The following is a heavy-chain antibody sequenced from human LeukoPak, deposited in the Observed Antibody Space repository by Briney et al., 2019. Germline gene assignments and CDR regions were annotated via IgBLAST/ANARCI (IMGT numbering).Heavy chain of an antibody. CDR3: AKWAGSGQDFLGPFDY. V-gene: IGHV3-30*02. CDR1: GFTFSSYG. J-gene: IGHJ4*02. Sequence: GGSLRLSCAASGFTFSSYGMHWVRQAPGRGLEWVAYLRDDGGNKYYADFVKGRFTISRDNSKSTLFLQMNSLRAEDTALYYCAKWAGSGQDFLGPFDYWGQGTLVTVSS. CDR2: LRDDGGNK. D-gene: IGHD6-19*01.